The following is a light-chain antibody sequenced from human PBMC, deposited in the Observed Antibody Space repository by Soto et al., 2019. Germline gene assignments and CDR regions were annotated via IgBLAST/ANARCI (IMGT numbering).Light chain of an antibody. J-gene: IGKJ2*01. CDR1: QSISSW. CDR3: QQYNSYSAYT. V-gene: IGKV1-5*01. CDR2: DAS. Sequence: DIQMTQSPSTLSASVGDRVTITCRASQSISSWLAWYQQKPGKAPKLLIYDASSLESGVPSRFSGSGSGTEFTLTLSSLQPDDFATDYCQQYNSYSAYTFGQGTKLEIK.